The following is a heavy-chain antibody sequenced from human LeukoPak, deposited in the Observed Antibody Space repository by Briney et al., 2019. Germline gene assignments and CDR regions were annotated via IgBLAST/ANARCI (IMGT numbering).Heavy chain of an antibody. Sequence: PSETLSLTCAVYGGSFSGYYWSWIRQPPGKGLEWIGEINHSGSTNYNPSLKSRVTISVDTSKNQFSLKLSSVTAADTAVYYCARRGYYYGSGSYYYYYYYMDVWGKGTTVTISS. J-gene: IGHJ6*03. CDR1: GGSFSGYY. D-gene: IGHD3-10*01. V-gene: IGHV4-34*01. CDR3: ARRGYYYGSGSYYYYYYYMDV. CDR2: INHSGST.